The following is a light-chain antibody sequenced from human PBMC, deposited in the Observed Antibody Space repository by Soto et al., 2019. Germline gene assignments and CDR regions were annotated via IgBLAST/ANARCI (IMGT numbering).Light chain of an antibody. V-gene: IGKV3-11*01. J-gene: IGKJ4*01. CDR1: QSVGNF. CDR3: QQYGNWPLT. CDR2: DTS. Sequence: EIVLTQSPGTLSLSPGERASLSCRASQSVGNFLVWYQQKPCQAPSLLIYDTSNRATGIPARFSGSGSGTDFTLTISSLEPEDFSIYYCQQYGNWPLTFGGGTKVEIK.